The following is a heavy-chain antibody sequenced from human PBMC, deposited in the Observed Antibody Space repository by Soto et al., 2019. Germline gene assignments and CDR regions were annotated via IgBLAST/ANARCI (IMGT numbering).Heavy chain of an antibody. D-gene: IGHD3-10*01. CDR2: ISSSSSYI. J-gene: IGHJ3*02. CDR1: GFTFSSYS. Sequence: GGSLRLSCAASGFTFSSYSMNWVRQAPGEGLEWVSSISSSSSYIYYADSVKGRFTISRDNAKNSLYLQMNSLRAEDTAVYYCARGSYYYGSGRFAFDIWGQGTMVTVSS. V-gene: IGHV3-21*01. CDR3: ARGSYYYGSGRFAFDI.